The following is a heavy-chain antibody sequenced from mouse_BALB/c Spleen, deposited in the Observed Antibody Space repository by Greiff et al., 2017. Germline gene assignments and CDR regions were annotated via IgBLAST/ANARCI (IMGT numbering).Heavy chain of an antibody. Sequence: VQLKESGPGLVKPSQSLSLTCTVTGYSITSDYAWNWIRQFPGNKLEWMGYISYSGSTSYNPSLKSRISITRDTSKNQFFLQLNSVTTEVTATYYCARAYYYGSGAMDYWGQGTSVTVSS. CDR2: ISYSGST. V-gene: IGHV3-2*02. CDR1: GYSITSDYA. J-gene: IGHJ4*01. D-gene: IGHD1-1*01. CDR3: ARAYYYGSGAMDY.